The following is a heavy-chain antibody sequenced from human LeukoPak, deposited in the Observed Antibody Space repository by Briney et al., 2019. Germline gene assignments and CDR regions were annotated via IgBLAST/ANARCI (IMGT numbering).Heavy chain of an antibody. CDR2: IIPIFGTA. CDR3: ARSTVGGITLAY. J-gene: IGHJ4*02. Sequence: GASVKVSCKASGGTFSSYGISWVRQAPGQGLEWMGGIIPIFGTANYAQKFQGRVTITADQSTSTAYMELSSLRSEDTAVYYCARSTVGGITLAYWGQGTLVTVSS. V-gene: IGHV1-69*13. CDR1: GGTFSSYG. D-gene: IGHD1-26*01.